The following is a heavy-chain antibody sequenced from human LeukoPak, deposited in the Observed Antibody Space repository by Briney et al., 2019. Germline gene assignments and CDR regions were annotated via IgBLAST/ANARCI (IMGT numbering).Heavy chain of an antibody. CDR3: AKDSLYYYDSSGYSDY. CDR2: IWYDGSNK. D-gene: IGHD3-22*01. Sequence: PGGSLRLSCAASGFTFSSYGMHWVRQAPGKGLEWVALIWYDGSNKYYADSVSGRFTISRDNSKNTLYLQMNSLRAEDTAVYYCAKDSLYYYDSSGYSDYWGQGTLVTVSS. V-gene: IGHV3-33*06. J-gene: IGHJ4*02. CDR1: GFTFSSYG.